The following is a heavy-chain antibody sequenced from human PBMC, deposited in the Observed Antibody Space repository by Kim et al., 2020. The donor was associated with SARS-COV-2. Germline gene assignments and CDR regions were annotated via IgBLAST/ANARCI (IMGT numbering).Heavy chain of an antibody. Sequence: GGSLRLSCAASGFTFSNAWMSWVRQAPGKGLEWVGRIKSKTDGGTTDYAAPVKGRFTISRDDSKNTLYLQMNSLKTEDTAVYYCTTDVGYYYGSGTYGVDYWGQVTLVTVSS. V-gene: IGHV3-15*01. CDR2: IKSKTDGGTT. J-gene: IGHJ4*02. CDR3: TTDVGYYYGSGTYGVDY. CDR1: GFTFSNAW. D-gene: IGHD3-10*01.